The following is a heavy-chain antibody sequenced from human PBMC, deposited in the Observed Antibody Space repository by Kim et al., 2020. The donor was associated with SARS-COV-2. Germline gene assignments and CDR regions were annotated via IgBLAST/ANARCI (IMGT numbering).Heavy chain of an antibody. CDR2: INHGAST. J-gene: IGHJ6*01. D-gene: IGHD6-13*01. V-gene: IGHV4-34*01. Sequence: SETLSLTCAVYGGSFSGYYWSWIRLPPGKGLEWIGEINHGASTNYNPSSKSRVIILVETNKNQSPLKLIYVTGAEKAAYYFASKSSRSWRHYGMDDRGQ. CDR3: ASKSSRSWRHYGMDD. CDR1: GGSFSGYY.